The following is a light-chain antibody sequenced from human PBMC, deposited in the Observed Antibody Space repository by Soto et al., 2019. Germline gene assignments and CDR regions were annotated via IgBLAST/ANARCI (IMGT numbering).Light chain of an antibody. Sequence: EIVLTQSPGTLSLSPGERATLSCRASQSVSSSYLAWYQQKPGQAPRLLIYGASSRATGIPDRFSGSGSGTDFTLTISRQETEYFAVYYWQQYGSSQWTFGQGTKVEIK. J-gene: IGKJ1*01. CDR2: GAS. CDR1: QSVSSSY. V-gene: IGKV3-20*01. CDR3: QQYGSSQWT.